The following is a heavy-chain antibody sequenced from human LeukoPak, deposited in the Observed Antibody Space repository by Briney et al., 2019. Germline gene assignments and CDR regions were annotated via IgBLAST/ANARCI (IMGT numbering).Heavy chain of an antibody. J-gene: IGHJ6*02. CDR1: GGTFSSYA. CDR3: GKARDYYLSAVKDGIDV. V-gene: IGHV1-69*01. Sequence: SVKVSCKASGGTFSSYAISWVRQAPGQGLEWMGGIIPIFGTANYAQKFQGRVTITADESTSTAYMELSSLRSEDTALYYCGKARDYYLSAVKDGIDVWGQGTTVTVSS. CDR2: IIPIFGTA. D-gene: IGHD3-22*01.